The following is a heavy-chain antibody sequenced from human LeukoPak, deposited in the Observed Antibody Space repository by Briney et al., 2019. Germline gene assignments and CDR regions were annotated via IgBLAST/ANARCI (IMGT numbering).Heavy chain of an antibody. D-gene: IGHD2-2*01. CDR1: GGSFSGYY. J-gene: IGHJ3*02. Sequence: PSETLSLTCAVYGGSFSGYYWSWIRQPPGKGLEWIGEINHSGSTNYNPSLKSRVTISVDTSKNQFSLKLSSVTAADTAVYYCALGYCSSTSCVRAFGIWGQGTMVTVSS. CDR2: INHSGST. V-gene: IGHV4-34*01. CDR3: ALGYCSSTSCVRAFGI.